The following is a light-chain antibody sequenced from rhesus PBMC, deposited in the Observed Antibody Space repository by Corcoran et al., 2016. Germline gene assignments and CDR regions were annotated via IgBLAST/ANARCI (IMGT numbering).Light chain of an antibody. J-gene: IGKJ1*01. CDR1: QGISSY. CDR3: QQHNSYPPT. Sequence: DIQMTQSPSSLSASVGDTVTITCRASQGISSYLAWYQQKPGKALKLLIYKASTLQSGVPSRFSGSGSGTDFTLTISSLQPEDFATYYCQQHNSYPPTFGQGTKVEI. CDR2: KAS. V-gene: IGKV1-25*01.